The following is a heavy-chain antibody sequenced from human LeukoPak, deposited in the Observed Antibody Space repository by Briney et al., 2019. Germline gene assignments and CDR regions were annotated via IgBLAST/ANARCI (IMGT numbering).Heavy chain of an antibody. CDR1: GASISNYQ. CDR3: VRDGYSTAWGYYSDS. Sequence: SETLSLTCTVSGASISNYQWSWIRQTAGQRLEWIGHIDSSGGTYYNPSLKSGVTMSVDTSKNQVFVKLTSVTAADTAVYYCVRDGYSTAWGYYSDSWGQGILVTVSS. CDR2: IDSSGGT. J-gene: IGHJ4*02. D-gene: IGHD4-11*01. V-gene: IGHV4-4*07.